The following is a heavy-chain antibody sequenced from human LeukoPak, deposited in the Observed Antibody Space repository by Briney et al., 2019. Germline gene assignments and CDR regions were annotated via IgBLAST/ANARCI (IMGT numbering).Heavy chain of an antibody. J-gene: IGHJ4*02. CDR1: GFTFSAYN. CDR3: ARDEGVSFDY. V-gene: IGHV3-21*01. CDR2: ISSSSNYI. Sequence: GRSLRLSCVTSGFTFSAYNMNWVRQAPGKGLEWVSCISSSSNYIYYADSVKGRFTISRDNAKNSLYLQMNSLRAEDTAVYYCARDEGVSFDYWGQGTLVTVSS.